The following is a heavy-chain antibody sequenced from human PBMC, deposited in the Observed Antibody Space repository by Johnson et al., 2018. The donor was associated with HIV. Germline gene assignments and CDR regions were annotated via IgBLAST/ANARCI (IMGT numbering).Heavy chain of an antibody. CDR3: ARVAYYYDSSDDDAFDI. V-gene: IGHV3-7*01. CDR1: GFTFSSYW. D-gene: IGHD3-22*01. Sequence: VQLVESGGGLVQPGGSLRLSCAASGFTFSSYWMSWVRQAPGKGLEWVANIKQDGSEKYYVDSVKGRFSISRDNAKNSLSLQINSLRAEDMAVYYCARVAYYYDSSDDDAFDIWGQGTMVTVSS. J-gene: IGHJ3*02. CDR2: IKQDGSEK.